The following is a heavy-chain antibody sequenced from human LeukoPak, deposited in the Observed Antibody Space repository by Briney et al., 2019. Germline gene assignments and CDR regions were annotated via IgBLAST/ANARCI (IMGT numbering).Heavy chain of an antibody. CDR3: ARCPDEVDFWRGYYLSFDY. Sequence: ASVKVSCKASGYTFTSYGISWVRQAPGQGLEWMGWISAYNGNTNYAQKLQGRVTMTTDTSTSTAYMELRSLRSDDTAVYYCARCPDEVDFWRGYYLSFDYWGQGTLVTVSS. D-gene: IGHD3-3*01. CDR1: GYTFTSYG. J-gene: IGHJ4*02. CDR2: ISAYNGNT. V-gene: IGHV1-18*01.